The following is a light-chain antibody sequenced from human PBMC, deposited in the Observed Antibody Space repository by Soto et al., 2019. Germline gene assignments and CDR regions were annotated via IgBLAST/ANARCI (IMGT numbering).Light chain of an antibody. J-gene: IGKJ1*01. CDR2: GAS. Sequence: EIVLTQSPGTLSLSPGERATLSCRASQSVSSNYLAWYQQKPGQAPRLRIYGASSRATGIPDRFSGSGSGTGLTLTISRLEPDDVAVYYCQKCGRSLLTVGQGTKVELK. V-gene: IGKV3-20*01. CDR3: QKCGRSLLT. CDR1: QSVSSNY.